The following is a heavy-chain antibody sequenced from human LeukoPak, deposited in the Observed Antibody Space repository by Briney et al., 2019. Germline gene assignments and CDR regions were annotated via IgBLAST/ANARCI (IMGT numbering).Heavy chain of an antibody. CDR3: ARGYSGYDYKTFDY. V-gene: IGHV4-34*01. CDR1: GGSFSGYY. Sequence: SETLSLTCAVYGGSFSGYYWSWIRQPPGKGLEWIGKINHSGSTNYNPSLKSRVTISVDTSKNQFSLKLSSVTAADTAVYYCARGYSGYDYKTFDYWGQGTLVTVSS. D-gene: IGHD5-12*01. J-gene: IGHJ4*02. CDR2: INHSGST.